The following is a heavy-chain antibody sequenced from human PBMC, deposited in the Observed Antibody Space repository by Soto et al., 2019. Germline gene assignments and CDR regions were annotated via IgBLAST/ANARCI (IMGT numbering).Heavy chain of an antibody. V-gene: IGHV1-46*01. CDR3: ARDGGSSPTHYYYYYGMDV. Sequence: ASVKVSCKASGYTFTSYYMHWVRQAPGQGLEWMGIINPSGGSTSYAQKFQGRVTMTRDTSTSTVYMELSSLRSEDTAVYYCARDGGSSPTHYYYYYGMDVWGQGTTVTVSS. J-gene: IGHJ6*02. D-gene: IGHD6-6*01. CDR2: INPSGGST. CDR1: GYTFTSYY.